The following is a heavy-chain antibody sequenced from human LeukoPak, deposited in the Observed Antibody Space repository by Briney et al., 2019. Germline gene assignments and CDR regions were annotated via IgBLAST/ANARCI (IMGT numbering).Heavy chain of an antibody. CDR1: GGSISSYY. V-gene: IGHV4-59*08. CDR3: ARHSNIVVVPAAITGDAFDI. CDR2: IYYSGST. J-gene: IGHJ3*02. Sequence: SETLSLTCTVSGGSISSYYWSWIRQPPGKGLEWIGYIYYSGSTNYNPSLKSRVTISVDTSKNQFSLKLSSVTAADTAVYYCARHSNIVVVPAAITGDAFDIWGQGTMVTVSS. D-gene: IGHD2-2*01.